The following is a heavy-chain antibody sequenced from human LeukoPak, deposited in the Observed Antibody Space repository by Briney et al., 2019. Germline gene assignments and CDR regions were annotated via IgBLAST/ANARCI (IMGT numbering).Heavy chain of an antibody. J-gene: IGHJ4*02. CDR1: AFTFSSCA. V-gene: IGHV3-23*01. D-gene: IGHD4-11*01. Sequence: HPGGSLRLSCAGSAFTFSSCAMSWVRQAPGKGLEWISTINGGGVNTHYADSVGGRFTISRDNSKNTLFLQMNSLRDEDTAVYYCAKDLYSNYGPADYWGQGNLVTVSS. CDR3: AKDLYSNYGPADY. CDR2: INGGGVNT.